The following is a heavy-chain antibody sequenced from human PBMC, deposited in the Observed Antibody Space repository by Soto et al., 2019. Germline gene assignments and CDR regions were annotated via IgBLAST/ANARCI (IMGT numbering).Heavy chain of an antibody. V-gene: IGHV3-23*01. CDR3: AKDVVIPAAGTFDS. J-gene: IGHJ5*01. Sequence: GGSLRLSCTASGFIFSNYAMSWVRQAPGRGLEWVSAISASGDATYYGDSVKGRFTISRDNSNNTLVLQMESPRVEDTAIYYCAKDVVIPAAGTFDSWGQGALVTSPQ. CDR1: GFIFSNYA. CDR2: ISASGDAT. D-gene: IGHD6-13*01.